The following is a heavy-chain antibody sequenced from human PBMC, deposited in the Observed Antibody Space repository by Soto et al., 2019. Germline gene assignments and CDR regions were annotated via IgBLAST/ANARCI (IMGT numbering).Heavy chain of an antibody. Sequence: PSETLSLTCAIPGAPITWGDYSWNWIRQPPGKGLECIGYIFHGERTYYNPSLRSRVTIAVDRSRTQFSLKISSVTAADTAVYYFARGRVVVPAAVMFNCLDPWGQGAPVTVSS. J-gene: IGHJ5*02. V-gene: IGHV4-30-2*01. CDR1: GAPITWGDYS. CDR3: ARGRVVVPAAVMFNCLDP. CDR2: IFHGERT. D-gene: IGHD2-2*01.